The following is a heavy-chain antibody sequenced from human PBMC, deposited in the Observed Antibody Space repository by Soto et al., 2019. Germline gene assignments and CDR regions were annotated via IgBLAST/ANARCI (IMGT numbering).Heavy chain of an antibody. CDR1: GGSISSSSYY. D-gene: IGHD3-16*01. Sequence: PSETLSLTCTVSGGSISSSSYYWGWIRQPPGKGLEWIGRIHYSGSTYYNPSLKSRVTISVDTSKNQFSLKLSSVTAADTAVYYCAVSRVMPVYYYYGMDVWGQGTTVTVSS. J-gene: IGHJ6*02. V-gene: IGHV4-39*07. CDR2: IHYSGST. CDR3: AVSRVMPVYYYYGMDV.